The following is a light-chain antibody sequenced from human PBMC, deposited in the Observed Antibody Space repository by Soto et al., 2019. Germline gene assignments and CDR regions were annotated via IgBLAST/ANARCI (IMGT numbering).Light chain of an antibody. CDR2: GAT. V-gene: IGKV3-15*01. CDR1: QSIGSD. J-gene: IGKJ4*01. CDR3: QQYSDWPAVT. Sequence: EIVMTQSPDTLSVSPGETATLSCRASQSIGSDLAWYQQKPGQAPRLILYGATTRATGIPARFGGFGSGTYFTLFITMQSEDFAVYYCQQYSDWPAVTFGGGTRGDIK.